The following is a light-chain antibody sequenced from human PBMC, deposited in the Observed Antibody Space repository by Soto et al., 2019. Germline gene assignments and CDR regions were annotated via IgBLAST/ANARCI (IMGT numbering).Light chain of an antibody. J-gene: IGKJ5*01. Sequence: DIQMTQSPSTLSASVGDRVTITCRASQSISSWLAWYQQKPGKAPKLLIYDASTLESGVPSRFTGRGSGTDFTLTISCLQSEDFATYYCQQYYSYPPITFGQGTRLEI. V-gene: IGKV1-5*01. CDR3: QQYYSYPPIT. CDR2: DAS. CDR1: QSISSW.